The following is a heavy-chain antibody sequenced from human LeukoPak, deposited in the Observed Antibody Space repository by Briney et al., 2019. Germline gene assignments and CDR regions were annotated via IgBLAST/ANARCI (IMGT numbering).Heavy chain of an antibody. V-gene: IGHV1-8*01. J-gene: IGHJ4*02. CDR3: ARGRTDYYYVSGSYYRSRLSFFHY. D-gene: IGHD3-10*01. CDR1: GYTFTSYD. Sequence: VASVTVSCKASGYTFTSYDINWVRPAAGQGREWMGWMNPNSGNTSYAQKVQGRVTMTRNTSISTAYMELSSLRSEDAAVYYCARGRTDYYYVSGSYYRSRLSFFHYWGQGTLV. CDR2: MNPNSGNT.